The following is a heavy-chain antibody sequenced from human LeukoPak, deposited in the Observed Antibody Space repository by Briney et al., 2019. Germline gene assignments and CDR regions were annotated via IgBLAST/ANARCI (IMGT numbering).Heavy chain of an antibody. V-gene: IGHV3-23*01. CDR2: ISGSGGST. Sequence: HPGGSLRLSCAASGFTFSSYAMSWVRQAPGKGLEWVSAISGSGGSTYYADSVKGRFTISRDNSKNTLYLQMNSLRAEDTAVYYCAKVAAPPRQRITIFGVGGPWFDPWGQGTLVTVSS. D-gene: IGHD3-3*01. CDR1: GFTFSSYA. J-gene: IGHJ5*02. CDR3: AKVAAPPRQRITIFGVGGPWFDP.